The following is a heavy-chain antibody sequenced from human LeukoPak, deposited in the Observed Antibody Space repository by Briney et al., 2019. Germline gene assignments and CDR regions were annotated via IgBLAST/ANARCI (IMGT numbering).Heavy chain of an antibody. J-gene: IGHJ4*02. Sequence: SETLSLTCAVSGGSISSSNWWSWVRQPPGKGLEWIGEIYHSGSTNYNPSLKSRVTISVDKSKNQFSLKLSSVTAADTAVYYCARDEGRPFGELSYFDYWGQGTLVTVSS. CDR2: IYHSGST. V-gene: IGHV4-4*02. CDR3: ARDEGRPFGELSYFDY. D-gene: IGHD3-10*01. CDR1: GGSISSSNW.